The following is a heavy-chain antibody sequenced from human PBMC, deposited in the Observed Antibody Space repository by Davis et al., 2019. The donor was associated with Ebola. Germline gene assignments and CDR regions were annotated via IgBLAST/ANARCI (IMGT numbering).Heavy chain of an antibody. CDR2: VYSSGTT. D-gene: IGHD3-10*01. CDR3: ARTYGSGTSFGLPDY. CDR1: GGSISSHY. Sequence: SETLSLTCSVSGGSISSHYWTWFRHFPRSGLEWLRYVYSSGTTSYNPSLKSRVTISVDTSKNQFSLKPTSATAADTAVYFCARTYGSGTSFGLPDYWGQGALITVSS. V-gene: IGHV4-59*11. J-gene: IGHJ4*02.